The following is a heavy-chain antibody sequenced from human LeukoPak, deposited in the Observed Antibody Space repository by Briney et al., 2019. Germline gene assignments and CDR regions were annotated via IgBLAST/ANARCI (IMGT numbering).Heavy chain of an antibody. Sequence: GGSLRLSCAASGFTYDDYGMSWVRQAPGKGLEWAFGINWNGGSTGYADSVKGRFTISRDNAKNSLYLQMNSLRAEDTALYYCARDDSSITGTKRHWGQGTLVTVSS. CDR3: ARDDSSITGTKRH. V-gene: IGHV3-20*04. D-gene: IGHD1-7*01. CDR2: INWNGGST. CDR1: GFTYDDYG. J-gene: IGHJ4*02.